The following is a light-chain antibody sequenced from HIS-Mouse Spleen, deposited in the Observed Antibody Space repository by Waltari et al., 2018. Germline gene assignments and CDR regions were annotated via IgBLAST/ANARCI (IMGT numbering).Light chain of an antibody. CDR3: NSRGSSGNHVV. J-gene: IGLJ2*01. Sequence: SSELTQDPAVSVALGQTVRITCQGDSLRSYYASWYQQKPGQAPVLVIYGKNNRPSGSPERFDGSSSGNTASLTITGAQAEDEADHYCNSRGSSGNHVVFGGGTKLTVL. CDR1: SLRSYY. V-gene: IGLV3-19*01. CDR2: GKN.